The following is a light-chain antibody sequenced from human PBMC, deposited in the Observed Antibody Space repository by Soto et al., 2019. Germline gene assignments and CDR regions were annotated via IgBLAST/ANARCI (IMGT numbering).Light chain of an antibody. CDR1: QSVSRY. Sequence: EIVLTQSPATLSLSPGERCTLACRASQSVSRYLAWYQQKPGQAPRLLIYDASNRATGIPARFSGSGSGTDFTLTISSLEPEDFAVYYCQQRSNWITFGQGTRLEI. J-gene: IGKJ5*01. V-gene: IGKV3-11*01. CDR3: QQRSNWIT. CDR2: DAS.